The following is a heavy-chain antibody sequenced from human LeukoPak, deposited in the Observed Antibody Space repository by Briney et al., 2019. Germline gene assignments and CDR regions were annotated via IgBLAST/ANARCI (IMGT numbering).Heavy chain of an antibody. CDR2: IWFSGNNR. V-gene: IGHV3-30*04. D-gene: IGHD1-26*01. Sequence: GGSLRLSCAASGFTFSSYAMHWVRQAPGKGLEWVAVIWFSGNNRFYADSVKGRFTISRDNSKNTLYLEMRSLKADDTAVYYCAKDSGTYRDFNVWGQGTLVTVSS. CDR1: GFTFSSYA. J-gene: IGHJ3*01. CDR3: AKDSGTYRDFNV.